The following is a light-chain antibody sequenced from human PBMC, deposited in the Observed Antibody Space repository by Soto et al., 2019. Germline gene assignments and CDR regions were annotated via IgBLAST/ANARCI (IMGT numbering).Light chain of an antibody. CDR3: HQRSHWPFT. J-gene: IGKJ3*01. V-gene: IGKV3-11*01. CDR2: DAS. CDR1: QSVSSY. Sequence: EIVLTQSPATLSLSPGERATLSCRASQSVSSYLAWSQQKPGQAPRLLIYDASNRATGVPARFSGSGSGTDFTLSIRSLQPEAFAVYYFHQRSHWPFTFGPGTKVDVK.